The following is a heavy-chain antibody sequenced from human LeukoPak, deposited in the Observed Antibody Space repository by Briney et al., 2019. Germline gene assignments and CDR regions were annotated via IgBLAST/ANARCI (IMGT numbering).Heavy chain of an antibody. CDR1: GFTFSSYS. Sequence: GGSLRLSCAASGFTFSSYSMNWVRQAPGKGLEWVSSISSSSSYIYYADSVKGRFTISRDNSKNTLYLQMNSLRAEDTAVYYCAKRTVRGVIIIPLDYWGQGTLVTVSS. V-gene: IGHV3-21*04. D-gene: IGHD3-10*01. CDR3: AKRTVRGVIIIPLDY. CDR2: ISSSSSYI. J-gene: IGHJ4*02.